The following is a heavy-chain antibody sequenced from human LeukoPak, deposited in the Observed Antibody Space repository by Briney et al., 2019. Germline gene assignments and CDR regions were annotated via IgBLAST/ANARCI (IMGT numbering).Heavy chain of an antibody. J-gene: IGHJ4*02. V-gene: IGHV4-59*11. Sequence: SETLSLNCTGPGGFINNHYWSSIRQPPGKGLEWIGYIYYRGSTNYNPSLKSRVTFSVDTSKNQFSLKVNSVTDADTAVYYCARGGDYGDLRYFDFWGQGTLVTVSS. CDR2: IYYRGST. CDR1: GGFINNHY. D-gene: IGHD4-17*01. CDR3: ARGGDYGDLRYFDF.